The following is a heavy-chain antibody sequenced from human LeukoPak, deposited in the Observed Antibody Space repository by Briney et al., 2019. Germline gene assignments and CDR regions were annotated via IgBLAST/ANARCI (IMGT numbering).Heavy chain of an antibody. CDR3: ARGMIFGVGHRESGARPFDY. CDR2: MYHSGST. D-gene: IGHD3-3*01. CDR1: GYSISSAYY. Sequence: SETLSLTCSVSGYSISSAYYWGWIRQPPGKGLEWIGTMYHSGSTNYNPSLKSRVTISVDTSKNQFSLKLSSVTAADTAVYYCARGMIFGVGHRESGARPFDYWGQGTLVTVSS. V-gene: IGHV4-38-2*02. J-gene: IGHJ4*02.